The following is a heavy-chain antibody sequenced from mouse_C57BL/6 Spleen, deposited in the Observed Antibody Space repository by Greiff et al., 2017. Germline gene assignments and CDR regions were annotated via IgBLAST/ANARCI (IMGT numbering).Heavy chain of an antibody. CDR3: ARMGVYYYGSSTPFDY. J-gene: IGHJ2*01. Sequence: QVQLQRPGAELVRPGSSVKLSCKASGYTFTSYWMHWVKQRPIQGLEWIGNIDPSDSETHYNQKFKDKATLTVDKSSSTAYMQLSSLTSEDSAVYYCARMGVYYYGSSTPFDYWGQGTTLTVSS. V-gene: IGHV1-52*01. CDR1: GYTFTSYW. D-gene: IGHD1-1*01. CDR2: IDPSDSET.